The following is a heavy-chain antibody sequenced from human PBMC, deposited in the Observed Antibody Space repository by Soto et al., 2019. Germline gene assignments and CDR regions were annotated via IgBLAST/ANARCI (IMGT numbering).Heavy chain of an antibody. CDR2: IYYSGST. V-gene: IGHV4-59*08. CDR1: GGSISSYY. D-gene: IGHD6-13*01. CDR3: ARLSSSWYALDY. Sequence: AETLSLTCTVSGGSISSYYWSWIRQPPGKGLEWIGYIYYSGSTNYNPSLKSRVTISVDTSKNQFSLKLSSVTAADTAVYYCARLSSSWYALDYWGQGTLVTVSS. J-gene: IGHJ4*02.